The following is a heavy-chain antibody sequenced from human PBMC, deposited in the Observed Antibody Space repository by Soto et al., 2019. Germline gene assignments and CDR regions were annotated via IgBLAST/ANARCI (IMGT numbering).Heavy chain of an antibody. V-gene: IGHV3-30*18. CDR1: GFTFSSYG. CDR3: AKDALDIVLVPAAMFSYYYYGMDV. CDR2: ISYDGSNK. Sequence: PGGSLRLSCAASGFTFSSYGMHWVRQAPGKGLEWVAVISYDGSNKYYADSVKGRFTISRDNSKNTLYLQMNSLRAEDTAVYYCAKDALDIVLVPAAMFSYYYYGMDVWGQGTTVTVSS. J-gene: IGHJ6*02. D-gene: IGHD2-2*01.